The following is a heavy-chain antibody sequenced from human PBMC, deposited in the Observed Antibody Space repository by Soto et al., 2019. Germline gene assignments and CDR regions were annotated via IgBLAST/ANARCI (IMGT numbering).Heavy chain of an antibody. CDR3: ARLAAPRPHPPYYYYYYYGMDV. CDR1: GYTFTSYY. J-gene: IGHJ6*02. D-gene: IGHD6-6*01. Sequence: ASVKVSCKASGYTFTSYYMHWVRQAPGQGLEWMGIINPSGGSTSYAQKFQGRVTMTRDTSTSTVYMELSSLRSEDTAVYYCARLAAPRPHPPYYYYYYYGMDVWGQGTTVT. CDR2: INPSGGST. V-gene: IGHV1-46*01.